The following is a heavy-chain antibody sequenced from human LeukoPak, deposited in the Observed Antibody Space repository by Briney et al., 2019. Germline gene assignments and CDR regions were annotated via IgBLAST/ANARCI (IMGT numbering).Heavy chain of an antibody. V-gene: IGHV3-30*02. D-gene: IGHD1-26*01. Sequence: GGSLRLSCAASGFTFSSYGMHWVRQAPGKGLEWVAIIRYDGSNKYYADSVKGRFTISRDNSKDTLYLQMNSLRAEDTAVYYCAKDLELTPFDYWGQGTLVTVSS. CDR2: IRYDGSNK. J-gene: IGHJ4*02. CDR1: GFTFSSYG. CDR3: AKDLELTPFDY.